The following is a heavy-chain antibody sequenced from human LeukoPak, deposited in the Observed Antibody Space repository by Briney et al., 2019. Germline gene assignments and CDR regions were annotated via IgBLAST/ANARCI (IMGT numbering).Heavy chain of an antibody. CDR3: AKGMLVLVVYAVATDY. Sequence: GGSLRLSCAASGFTFSSYAMSCVRQAPGKGLEWVSGISGSGGNTYYADSVKGRFTISRDNSKNTVYLQMNSLRAEDTAVYYCAKGMLVLVVYAVATDYWGQGTLVTVSS. CDR2: ISGSGGNT. J-gene: IGHJ4*02. D-gene: IGHD2-8*01. CDR1: GFTFSSYA. V-gene: IGHV3-23*01.